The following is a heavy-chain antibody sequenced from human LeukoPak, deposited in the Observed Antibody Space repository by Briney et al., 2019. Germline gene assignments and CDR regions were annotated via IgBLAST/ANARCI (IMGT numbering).Heavy chain of an antibody. CDR2: IKRKTDGGTT. J-gene: IGHJ5*02. CDR3: TTDRYCSGGSCYSSWFDP. Sequence: KPGGSLRFSCAASGFTCSNAWMSWVRQAPGKGLEWVGRIKRKTDGGTTDYAAHVKGRFTISRDESKDTLYPQMNSLKSEDAAVYYCTTDRYCSGGSCYSSWFDPWGQGTLVTVSS. D-gene: IGHD2-15*01. CDR1: GFTCSNAW. V-gene: IGHV3-15*01.